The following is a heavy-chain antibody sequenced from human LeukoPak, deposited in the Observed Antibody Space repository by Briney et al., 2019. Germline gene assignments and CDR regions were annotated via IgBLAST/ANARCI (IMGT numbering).Heavy chain of an antibody. Sequence: GGSLRLSCAVSGFSFSVYAMHWVRQAPGKGLEWMALISYDGSNELYADSVKGRFTISRDNSKNTLYLQMNSLRPEDMAVYYCAREMTSVVGKNLDYWGQGTLVTVSS. CDR3: AREMTSVVGKNLDY. D-gene: IGHD4-23*01. J-gene: IGHJ4*02. CDR1: GFSFSVYA. V-gene: IGHV3-30-3*01. CDR2: ISYDGSNE.